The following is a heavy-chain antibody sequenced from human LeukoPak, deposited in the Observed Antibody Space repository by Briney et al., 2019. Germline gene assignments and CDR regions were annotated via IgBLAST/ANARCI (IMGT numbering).Heavy chain of an antibody. CDR1: GGSISSYY. CDR2: IYTIRST. Sequence: SETLSLTCTVSGGSISSYYWSWIRQPAGKGLECIGRIYTIRSTNYNPSLKSRVTMSVDTSKNQFSLKLSSVTAADTAVYYCARSCQLMDAFDIWGQGTMVTVSS. V-gene: IGHV4-4*07. CDR3: ARSCQLMDAFDI. D-gene: IGHD2-2*01. J-gene: IGHJ3*02.